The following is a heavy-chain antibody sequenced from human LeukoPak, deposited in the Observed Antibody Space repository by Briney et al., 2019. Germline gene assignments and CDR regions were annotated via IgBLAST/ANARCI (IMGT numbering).Heavy chain of an antibody. CDR1: GYTFTGYY. CDR2: IIPILGIA. D-gene: IGHD6-19*01. CDR3: ARGPIAVAGHFDY. V-gene: IGHV1-69*02. Sequence: GASVKVSCKASGYTFTGYYMHWVRQAPGQGLEWMGRIIPILGIANYAQKFQGRVTITADKSTSTAYMELSSLRSEDTAVYYCARGPIAVAGHFDYWGQGTLVTVSS. J-gene: IGHJ4*02.